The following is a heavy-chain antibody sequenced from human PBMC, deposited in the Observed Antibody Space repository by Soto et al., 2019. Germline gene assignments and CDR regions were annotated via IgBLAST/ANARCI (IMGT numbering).Heavy chain of an antibody. CDR1: GGSISSSGYY. CDR3: ARAGGDYRVLFYY. J-gene: IGHJ4*02. V-gene: IGHV4-31*03. CDR2: IYYRGST. D-gene: IGHD4-17*01. Sequence: QVQLQESGPGLVKPSQTLSLTCTVSGGSISSSGYYWSWIRQHPGKGLEWIGYIYYRGSTYYNPSHKMRVSIPVEASKNQFSLKLTSVTAADTAVYYWARAGGDYRVLFYYCGQGTLVTVSS.